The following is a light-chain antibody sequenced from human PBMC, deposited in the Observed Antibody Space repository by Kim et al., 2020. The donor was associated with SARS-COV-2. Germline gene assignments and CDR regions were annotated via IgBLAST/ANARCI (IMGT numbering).Light chain of an antibody. J-gene: IGLJ3*02. CDR2: RNN. Sequence: ELTQPTSASGTPGQRVSISCSGSSSNIGTNYVYWYQQLTETAPKLLIFRNNLRPSGVPDRFSGSKSGTSASLVISGLRLEDDADYYCAAWDDSLSAWV. CDR1: SSNIGTNY. V-gene: IGLV1-47*01. CDR3: AAWDDSLSAWV.